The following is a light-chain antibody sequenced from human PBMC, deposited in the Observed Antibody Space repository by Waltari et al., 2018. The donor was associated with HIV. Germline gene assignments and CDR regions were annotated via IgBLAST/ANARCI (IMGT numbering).Light chain of an antibody. Sequence: EIVVTQSPVTLSVSPWQRATLSCRSSQSIGNNLAWYQQRPGQPPRLLIYGGSTRATGIPDRFSGSGSGAQFTLTTDGLQSEDFAVYYCQQYNVRPPVTFGQGTRLDIK. CDR2: GGS. CDR3: QQYNVRPPVT. J-gene: IGKJ5*01. V-gene: IGKV3-15*01. CDR1: QSIGNN.